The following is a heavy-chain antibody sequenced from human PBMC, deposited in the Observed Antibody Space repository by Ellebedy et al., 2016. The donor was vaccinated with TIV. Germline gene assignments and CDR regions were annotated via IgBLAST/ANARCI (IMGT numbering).Heavy chain of an antibody. CDR3: ARDPSSSRYFDY. Sequence: SVKVSCXASGGTFSSYAISWVRQAPGQGLEWMGGIIPIFGTANYAQKFQGRVTITADESTSTAYMELSSLRSEDTAVYYCARDPSSSRYFDYWGQGTLVTVSS. V-gene: IGHV1-69*13. J-gene: IGHJ4*02. CDR1: GGTFSSYA. CDR2: IIPIFGTA.